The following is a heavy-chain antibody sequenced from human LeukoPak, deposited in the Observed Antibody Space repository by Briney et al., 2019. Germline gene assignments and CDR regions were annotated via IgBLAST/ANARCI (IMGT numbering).Heavy chain of an antibody. CDR2: LNGGRT. CDR3: VKEVTGYGYFDY. J-gene: IGHJ4*02. V-gene: IGHV3-23*01. Sequence: GGSLTLSCVASGFTFSNYAMSWVRPAPGKGLEWIAALNGGRTFFQDSVRGRFTISRDNSKNTLYLQLNSLRGDDTAVYYCVKEVTGYGYFDYWGRGTLVTVSS. CDR1: GFTFSNYA. D-gene: IGHD2-2*03.